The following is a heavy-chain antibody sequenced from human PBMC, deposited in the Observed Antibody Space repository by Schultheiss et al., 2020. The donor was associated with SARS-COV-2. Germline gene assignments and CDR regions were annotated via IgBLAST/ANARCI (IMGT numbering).Heavy chain of an antibody. D-gene: IGHD4-17*01. V-gene: IGHV4-59*08. J-gene: IGHJ4*02. CDR1: GGSVNTYS. CDR3: ASVTYGVIDY. Sequence: SETLSLTCTVSGGSVNTYSWIWIRQPPGKGLEWIGFIYDSGSTNYNPSLKSRVTISIDTSKNQFSLKLSSVTAADTAVYYCASVTYGVIDYWGQGTLVTVSS. CDR2: IYDSGST.